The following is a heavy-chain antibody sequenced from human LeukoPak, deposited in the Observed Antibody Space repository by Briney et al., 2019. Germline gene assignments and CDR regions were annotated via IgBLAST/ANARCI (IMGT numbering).Heavy chain of an antibody. Sequence: GGSLRLSCAASGFTFSGYSLTWVRQAPGKGLEWVSAISGSGGSTYYADSVKGRFTISRDNSKNTLYLQMNSLRAEDTAVYYCARDSEDYGDYEAYYYGMDVWGQGTTVTVSS. V-gene: IGHV3-23*01. D-gene: IGHD4-17*01. CDR2: ISGSGGST. CDR1: GFTFSGYS. CDR3: ARDSEDYGDYEAYYYGMDV. J-gene: IGHJ6*02.